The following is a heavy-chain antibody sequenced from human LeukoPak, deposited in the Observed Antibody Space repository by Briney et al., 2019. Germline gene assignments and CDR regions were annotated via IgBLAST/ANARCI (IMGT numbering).Heavy chain of an antibody. J-gene: IGHJ4*02. CDR3: ARDPVAGYFDY. D-gene: IGHD6-19*01. Sequence: SETLSLTCTVSGGSIGSYYWSWIRQPPGKGLEWIGYIYYSGSTNYNPSLKSRVTISVDTSKNQFSLKLSSVTAADTAVYYRARDPVAGYFDYWGQGTLVTVSS. CDR1: GGSIGSYY. V-gene: IGHV4-59*12. CDR2: IYYSGST.